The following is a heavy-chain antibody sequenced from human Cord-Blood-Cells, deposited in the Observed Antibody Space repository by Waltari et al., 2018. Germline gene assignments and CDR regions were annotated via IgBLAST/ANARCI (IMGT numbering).Heavy chain of an antibody. J-gene: IGHJ4*02. CDR1: GYTFTGHY. CDR3: ARVSLTEPMLYFDY. D-gene: IGHD2-8*01. CDR2: INPNSGGT. Sequence: QVQLVQSGAEVKKPGASVKVSCPASGYTFTGHYMHWVRQAPGQGLEWMGWINPNSGGTNYAQKFQGRVTMTRDTSISTAYMELSRLRSDDTAVYYCARVSLTEPMLYFDYWGQGTLVTVSS. V-gene: IGHV1-2*02.